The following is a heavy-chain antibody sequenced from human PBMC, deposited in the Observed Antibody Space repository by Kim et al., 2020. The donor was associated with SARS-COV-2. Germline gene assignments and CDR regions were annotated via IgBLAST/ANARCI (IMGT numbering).Heavy chain of an antibody. CDR3: AKDLTRGTSPRAFDI. D-gene: IGHD4-17*01. V-gene: IGHV3-23*01. Sequence: GGSLRLSCAASGFTFSSYAMSWVRQAPGKGLEWVSAISGSGGSTYYADSVKGRFTISRDNSKNTMYLQMNSLRAEDTAVYYCAKDLTRGTSPRAFDIWAKGQWSPSLQ. CDR2: ISGSGGST. J-gene: IGHJ3*02. CDR1: GFTFSSYA.